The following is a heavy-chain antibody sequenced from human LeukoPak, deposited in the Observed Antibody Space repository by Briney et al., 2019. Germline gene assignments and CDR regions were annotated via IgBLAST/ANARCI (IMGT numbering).Heavy chain of an antibody. V-gene: IGHV3-23*01. D-gene: IGHD5-12*01. CDR2: ISGSGYST. Sequence: GGSLRLSCAASGFTFHKHGMSWVRQAPGKGLEWVSAISGSGYSTYYADSVKGRFTISRDNSKNTLYLQMNSLRAEDTAVYYCAKEAGYSGYDYPDYWGQGTLVTVSS. CDR3: AKEAGYSGYDYPDY. J-gene: IGHJ4*02. CDR1: GFTFHKHG.